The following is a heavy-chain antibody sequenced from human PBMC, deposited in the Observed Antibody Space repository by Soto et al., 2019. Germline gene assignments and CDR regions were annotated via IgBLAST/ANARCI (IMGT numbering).Heavy chain of an antibody. V-gene: IGHV3-33*01. Sequence: GGSLRLSCAASGFTFSSYGMHWVRQAPGKGLEWVAVIWYDGSNKYYADSVKGRFTISRDNSKNTLYLQMNSLRAEDTAVYYCARAGYGGNLNYYYYGMDVWGQGTTVTV. CDR3: ARAGYGGNLNYYYYGMDV. CDR2: IWYDGSNK. J-gene: IGHJ6*02. CDR1: GFTFSSYG. D-gene: IGHD4-17*01.